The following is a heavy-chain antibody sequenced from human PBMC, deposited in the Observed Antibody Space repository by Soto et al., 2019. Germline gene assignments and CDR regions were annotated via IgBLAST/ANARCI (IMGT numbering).Heavy chain of an antibody. Sequence: EVQLLESGGGLVQPGGSLRLSCAASGFTFSSYAMSWVRQAPGKGLEWVSAISGSGGSTYYADSVKGRFTISRDNTXXTXKLQMTSRRAEDTAVYYCAKGRGYCSSTSCYVGSDYWGQGTLVTVSS. D-gene: IGHD2-2*01. V-gene: IGHV3-23*01. CDR2: ISGSGGST. J-gene: IGHJ4*02. CDR1: GFTFSSYA. CDR3: AKGRGYCSSTSCYVGSDY.